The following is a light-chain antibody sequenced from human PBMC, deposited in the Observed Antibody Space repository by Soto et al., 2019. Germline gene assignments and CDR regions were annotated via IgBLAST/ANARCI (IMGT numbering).Light chain of an antibody. V-gene: IGKV3-20*01. Sequence: IVLTQSPGTLSLSPGERATLSCRASQSISSTYLAWYQQKPGQAPRLLIYGASSRATGIPDRFSGSGSGTDFTLAISRLEPEDCAVYSCQQYGTLTWTCGQGTKVEIK. CDR3: QQYGTLTWT. CDR2: GAS. CDR1: QSISSTY. J-gene: IGKJ1*01.